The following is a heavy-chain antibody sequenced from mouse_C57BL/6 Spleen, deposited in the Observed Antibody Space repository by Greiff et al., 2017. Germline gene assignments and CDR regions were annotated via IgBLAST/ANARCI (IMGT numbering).Heavy chain of an antibody. CDR3: ARFGYYDQDVFDY. J-gene: IGHJ3*01. D-gene: IGHD2-3*01. Sequence: VQLQQSGPELVKPGASVKMSCTASGYNITDYYMTWVKQRNEQGLAWIGRIDPDDGGPKYTQKFQGKATLTADTSSSPAYMQLSSLTSEDAAGYYCARFGYYDQDVFDYWGQGTFGTVSA. CDR2: IDPDDGGP. V-gene: IGHV14-2*01. CDR1: GYNITDYY.